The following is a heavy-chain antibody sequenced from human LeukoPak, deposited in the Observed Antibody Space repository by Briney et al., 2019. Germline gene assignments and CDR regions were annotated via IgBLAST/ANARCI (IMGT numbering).Heavy chain of an antibody. CDR3: AKALSRPQYYYHYGMDV. Sequence: GGSLRLSCAASEFTFRSYAMSWVRQAPGKGLEWVSTISGSGDSKYYEDSVKGRFTISGDNSKNTLYLQMNSLRAEDTAVYYCAKALSRPQYYYHYGMDVWGQGTTVTVSS. D-gene: IGHD6-6*01. V-gene: IGHV3-23*01. CDR1: EFTFRSYA. CDR2: ISGSGDSK. J-gene: IGHJ6*02.